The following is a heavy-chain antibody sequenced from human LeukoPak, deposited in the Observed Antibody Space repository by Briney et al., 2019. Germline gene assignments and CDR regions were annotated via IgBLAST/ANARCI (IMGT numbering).Heavy chain of an antibody. J-gene: IGHJ3*02. CDR2: IYYSGST. CDR3: ARDLYIAYYERTGYDAFDI. Sequence: SETLSLTCTVSGGSISGHYWSWIRQPPGKGLEWIGYIYYSGSTNYNPSLKSRVTISVDTSKNQFSLKLRSVTAADTAVYFCARDLYIAYYERTGYDAFDIWGQGTMVTVSS. V-gene: IGHV4-59*11. CDR1: GGSISGHY. D-gene: IGHD3-22*01.